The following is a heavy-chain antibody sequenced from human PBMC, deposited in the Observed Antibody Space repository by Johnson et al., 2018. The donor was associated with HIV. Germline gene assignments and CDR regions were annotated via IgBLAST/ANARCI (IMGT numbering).Heavy chain of an antibody. J-gene: IGHJ3*02. CDR3: AKVGRIVVAIGNDAFDI. Sequence: QMLLVESGGGVVRPGGSLRLSCAASGFTFSSYAMHWVRQAPGKGLEWVAVISYDGNNKYYADPVKGRFTIPRDNSRNTLYLQMNTLRTEDTALYYCAKVGRIVVAIGNDAFDIWGQGTMVTVSS. V-gene: IGHV3-30-3*01. CDR1: GFTFSSYA. D-gene: IGHD2-21*01. CDR2: ISYDGNNK.